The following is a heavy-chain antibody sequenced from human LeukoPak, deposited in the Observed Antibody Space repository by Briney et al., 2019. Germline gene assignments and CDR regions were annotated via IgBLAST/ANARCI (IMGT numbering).Heavy chain of an antibody. CDR3: AREGLYDAFDI. V-gene: IGHV3-74*01. CDR1: GFTFSSYS. CDR2: INSDGSST. Sequence: LPGGSLRLSCAASGFTFSSYSMNWVRQAPGKGLVWVSRINSDGSSTSYADSVKGRFTISRDNAKNTLYLRMNSLRAEDTAVYYCAREGLYDAFDIWGQGTMVTVSS. D-gene: IGHD2/OR15-2a*01. J-gene: IGHJ3*02.